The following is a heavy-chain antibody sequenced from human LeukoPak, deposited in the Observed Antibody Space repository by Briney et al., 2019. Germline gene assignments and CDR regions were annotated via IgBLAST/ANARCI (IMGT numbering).Heavy chain of an antibody. D-gene: IGHD2-2*01. CDR3: ATFSSTSWGWFDP. CDR1: GYTLTELS. V-gene: IGHV1-24*01. J-gene: IGHJ5*02. Sequence: ASVKVSFTVSGYTLTELSMHWVRQAPGKGLEWMGGFDPEDGETIYAQKFQGRVTMTEDTSTDTAYMELSSLRSEDTAVYYCATFSSTSWGWFDPWGQGTLVTVSS. CDR2: FDPEDGET.